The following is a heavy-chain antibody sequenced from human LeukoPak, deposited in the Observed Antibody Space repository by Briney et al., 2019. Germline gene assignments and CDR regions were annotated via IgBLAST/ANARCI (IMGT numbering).Heavy chain of an antibody. J-gene: IGHJ4*02. CDR1: GGSINSSSYY. V-gene: IGHV4-39*01. CDR2: IYYSGSA. Sequence: PSETLSLTCTVSGGSINSSSYYWGWIRQPPGKGLQWIGSIYYSGSAYYNPSLKSRVTISVDTSKNQFSLKLSSVTAADTAVYYCARGVRGAPYFDYWGQGTLVTVSS. CDR3: ARGVRGAPYFDY. D-gene: IGHD3-10*01.